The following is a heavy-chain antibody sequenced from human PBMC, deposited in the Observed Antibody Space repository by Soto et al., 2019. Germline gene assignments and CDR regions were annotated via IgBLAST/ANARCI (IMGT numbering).Heavy chain of an antibody. CDR3: ARVGDYGLEY. CDR2: IYHSGST. D-gene: IGHD4-17*01. CDR1: GGSISSGGYS. V-gene: IGHV4-30-2*01. J-gene: IGHJ4*02. Sequence: PSETLSLTCAVSGGSISSGGYSWSWIRQPPGKGLEWIGYIYHSGSTYYNPSLKSRVTISVDRSKNQFSLKLSSVTAADTAVYYCARVGDYGLEYWGQGTLVTVSS.